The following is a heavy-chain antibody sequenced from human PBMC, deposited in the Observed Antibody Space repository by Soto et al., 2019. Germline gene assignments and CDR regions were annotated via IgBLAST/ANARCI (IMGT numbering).Heavy chain of an antibody. Sequence: PSETRSLTCAVSGGSVSSGSYYWSWNRQPPGKGLEWMGDIYYSGSTNYNPSLKSRVTISVATSKTQFSLKLSSVTAADTAVYYCASCDYYYYYYGMDVWGQGTTVTVSS. J-gene: IGHJ6*02. CDR2: IYYSGST. D-gene: IGHD4-17*01. CDR1: GGSVSSGSYY. CDR3: ASCDYYYYYYGMDV. V-gene: IGHV4-61*01.